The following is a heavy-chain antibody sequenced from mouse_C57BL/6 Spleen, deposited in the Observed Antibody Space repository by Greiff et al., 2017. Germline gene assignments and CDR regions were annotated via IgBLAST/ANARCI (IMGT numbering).Heavy chain of an antibody. CDR1: GYTFTSYW. J-gene: IGHJ4*01. D-gene: IGHD1-1*01. Sequence: QVQLQQPGAELVKPGASVKVSCKASGYTFTSYWMHWVKQRPGQGPEWIGRIHPSDSDTNYNQKFKDQATLTVDKSSSTAYMQLSSLTSEDSAVYYCARRGLRPYGSSFSYAMDYWGQGTSVTVSS. CDR3: ARRGLRPYGSSFSYAMDY. V-gene: IGHV1-74*01. CDR2: IHPSDSDT.